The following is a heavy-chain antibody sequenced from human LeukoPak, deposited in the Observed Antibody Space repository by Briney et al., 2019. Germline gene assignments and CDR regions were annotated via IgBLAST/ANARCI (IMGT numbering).Heavy chain of an antibody. J-gene: IGHJ4*02. CDR3: ARVAYAVEGFDY. Sequence: PGGSLRLSCAASGFSLSSYCMTWVRQAPGKGLEWVANIKQGGREKKYVGSEKGRFSLSRDTAKNSVSLQMTSLRVEDTARYYCARVAYAVEGFDYWGRGTLVSVPS. CDR1: GFSLSSYC. CDR2: IKQGGREK. D-gene: IGHD4-17*01. V-gene: IGHV3-7*03.